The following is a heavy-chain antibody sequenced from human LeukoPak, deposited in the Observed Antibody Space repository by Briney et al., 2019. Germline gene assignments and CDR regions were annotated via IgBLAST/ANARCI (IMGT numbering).Heavy chain of an antibody. V-gene: IGHV3-30*02. J-gene: IGHJ4*02. CDR3: AKESQGQLGFDY. CDR2: IRYDGSNK. CDR1: GFTFSSYG. Sequence: PGGSLRLSCAASGFTFSSYGMHWVRQAPGKGLEWVAFIRYDGSNKYYADSVKGRFTISRENSKNTLYLKMDSLRAEDTAVYYCAKESQGQLGFDYWGQGTLVTVSS. D-gene: IGHD3-10*01.